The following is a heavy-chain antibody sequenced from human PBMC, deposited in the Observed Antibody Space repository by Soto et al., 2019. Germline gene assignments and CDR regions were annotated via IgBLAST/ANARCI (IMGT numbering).Heavy chain of an antibody. CDR1: GFTFSSYG. CDR2: IWYDGSNK. V-gene: IGHV3-33*01. Sequence: EGSLRLSCAASGFTFSSYGMHWVRQAPGKGLEWVAVIWYDGSNKYYADSVKGRFTISRDNSKNTLYLQMNSLRAEDTAVYYCARDLGGSGSYHRPNYYGMDVWGQGTTVTVSS. D-gene: IGHD3-10*01. J-gene: IGHJ6*02. CDR3: ARDLGGSGSYHRPNYYGMDV.